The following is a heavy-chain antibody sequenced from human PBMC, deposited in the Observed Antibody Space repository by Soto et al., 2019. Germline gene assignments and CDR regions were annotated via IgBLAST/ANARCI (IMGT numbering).Heavy chain of an antibody. CDR1: GGSVSSDSYY. V-gene: IGHV4-61*01. D-gene: IGHD5-18*01. CDR2: VDYSGNT. J-gene: IGHJ4*02. CDR3: ARGYGRNFDY. Sequence: PSETLSLTCTVFGGSVSSDSYYWTWIRQPPGKGLEWIGYVDYSGNTGHNPSLESRVTISIDTSKRQFSLKLRSVTAADTAVYYCARGYGRNFDYWGQGTLVTVSS.